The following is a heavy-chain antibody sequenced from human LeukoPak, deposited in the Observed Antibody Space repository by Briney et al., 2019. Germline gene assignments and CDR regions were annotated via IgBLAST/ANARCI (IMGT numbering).Heavy chain of an antibody. CDR1: VFIFSNYW. CDR3: VRDGGVSGYDLLDY. D-gene: IGHD5-12*01. CDR2: INQDGSKE. V-gene: IGHV3-7*01. J-gene: IGHJ4*02. Sequence: GGSLRLSCTASVFIFSNYWMTWVRQAPGKGLEWVAQINQDGSKEYYIDSVKARFSISRDNARNSLSLQMNSLRAEDTAVYHCVRDGGVSGYDLLDYWGQGTLVTVSS.